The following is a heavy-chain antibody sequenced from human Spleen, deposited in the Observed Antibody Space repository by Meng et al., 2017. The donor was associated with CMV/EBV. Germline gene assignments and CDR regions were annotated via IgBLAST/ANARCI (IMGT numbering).Heavy chain of an antibody. CDR3: ARELGGYSHGKNSGYHYYGMDV. D-gene: IGHD5-18*01. J-gene: IGHJ6*02. Sequence: GGSLRLSCAASGFTFNSYWMTWVRQAPGKGLEWVANIEQDGSEQYYVDSVKGRFTTSRDNAKNSLFLQMNSLRAEDTAVYYCARELGGYSHGKNSGYHYYGMDVWGQGTTVTVSS. CDR1: GFTFNSYW. V-gene: IGHV3-7*01. CDR2: IEQDGSEQ.